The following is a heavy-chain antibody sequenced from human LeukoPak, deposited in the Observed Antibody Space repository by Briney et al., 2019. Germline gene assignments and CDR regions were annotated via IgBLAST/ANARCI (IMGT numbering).Heavy chain of an antibody. Sequence: GRSLGLSCAASGFTFSSYGIHWVRQAPGKGLEWVAVISNDGSNKYYADSVKGRFTISRDNSKNTVYLQMNSLRGEDTAVYYCAKSGIAAAGQRGYFDCWGQGTLVTVSS. D-gene: IGHD6-13*01. CDR2: ISNDGSNK. J-gene: IGHJ4*02. V-gene: IGHV3-30*18. CDR3: AKSGIAAAGQRGYFDC. CDR1: GFTFSSYG.